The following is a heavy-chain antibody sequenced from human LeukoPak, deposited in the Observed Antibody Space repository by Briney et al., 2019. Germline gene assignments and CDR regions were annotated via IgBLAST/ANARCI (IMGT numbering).Heavy chain of an antibody. CDR2: IRFDGNDK. Sequence: GGSLRLSCAASGFTFSYYGFHWVRQAPGKGLEWVAFIRFDGNDKFYSESVKGRFTISRDTSRNTLYLQMNSLRAEDTAIYYCAKDLMRDRWFGESWGQGTLVTVSS. V-gene: IGHV3-30*02. CDR1: GFTFSYYG. J-gene: IGHJ5*02. D-gene: IGHD3-10*01. CDR3: AKDLMRDRWFGES.